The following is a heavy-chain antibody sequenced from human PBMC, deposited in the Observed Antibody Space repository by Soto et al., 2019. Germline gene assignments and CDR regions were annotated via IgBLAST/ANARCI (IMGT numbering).Heavy chain of an antibody. Sequence: VASVKVSCKASGYTFTSYDINWVRQATGQGLEWMGWMNPNSGNTGYAQKFQGRVTMSRNTSISTAYMELSSLRSEDTAVYYCAREGGYSYGFDYWGQGTLVTVSS. V-gene: IGHV1-8*01. J-gene: IGHJ4*02. CDR3: AREGGYSYGFDY. CDR1: GYTFTSYD. CDR2: MNPNSGNT. D-gene: IGHD5-18*01.